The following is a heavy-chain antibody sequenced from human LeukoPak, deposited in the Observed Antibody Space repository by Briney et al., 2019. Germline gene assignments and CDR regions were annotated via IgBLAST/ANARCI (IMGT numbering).Heavy chain of an antibody. Sequence: ASVKVPCKASGYTFTSYGTSWVRQAPGQGLEWMGWISAYNGNTNYAQKLQGRVTMTTDTSTSTAYMELRSLRSDDTAVYYCARDLRRGYSYGFGYWGQGTLVTVSS. J-gene: IGHJ4*02. CDR1: GYTFTSYG. CDR3: ARDLRRGYSYGFGY. V-gene: IGHV1-18*01. CDR2: ISAYNGNT. D-gene: IGHD5-18*01.